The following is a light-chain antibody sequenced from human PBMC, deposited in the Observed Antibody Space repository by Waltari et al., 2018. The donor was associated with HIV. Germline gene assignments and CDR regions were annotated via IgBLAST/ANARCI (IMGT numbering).Light chain of an antibody. Sequence: IQMTQSPSSLSASVGDRVTITCRASQTISTYLNWFQQKPGKAPKLLIFAAYSLQSGVPSRFSGGGSGTDFTLTISSLQPDDFATYFCQQTYGSPPTFGPGTKVDV. CDR1: QTISTY. CDR3: QQTYGSPPT. J-gene: IGKJ3*01. V-gene: IGKV1-39*01. CDR2: AAY.